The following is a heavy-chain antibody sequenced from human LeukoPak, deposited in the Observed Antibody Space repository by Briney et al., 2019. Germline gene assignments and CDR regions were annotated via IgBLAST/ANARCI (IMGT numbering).Heavy chain of an antibody. D-gene: IGHD6-13*01. CDR1: GFIFSSYS. CDR3: ARGESSSWYD. Sequence: PGGSLRLSCAASGFIFSSYSMNWVRQAPGKGLEWVSSISSSSNYIYYADSVRGRFTISRDNAKNSLYLQMNSLRAEDTAIYYCARGESSSWYDWGQGTLVTVSS. J-gene: IGHJ4*02. V-gene: IGHV3-21*01. CDR2: ISSSSNYI.